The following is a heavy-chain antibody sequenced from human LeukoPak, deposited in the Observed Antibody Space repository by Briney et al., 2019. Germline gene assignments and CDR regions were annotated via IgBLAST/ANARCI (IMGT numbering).Heavy chain of an antibody. Sequence: ASVKVSCKASGCTFTSYGISWVRQAPGQGLEWMGWISAYNGNTNYAQKLQGRVTMTTDTSTSTAYMELRSLRSDDTAVYYCARDAHIWFGEFAPRPTWFDPWGQGTLVTVSS. V-gene: IGHV1-18*01. CDR3: ARDAHIWFGEFAPRPTWFDP. CDR2: ISAYNGNT. D-gene: IGHD3-10*01. J-gene: IGHJ5*02. CDR1: GCTFTSYG.